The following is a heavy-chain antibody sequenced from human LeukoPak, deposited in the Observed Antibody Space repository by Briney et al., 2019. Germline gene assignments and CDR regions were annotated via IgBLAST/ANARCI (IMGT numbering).Heavy chain of an antibody. CDR1: GFTFSSYG. CDR2: ISYDGSNK. J-gene: IGHJ6*02. D-gene: IGHD6-13*01. Sequence: PGGSLRLSCAASGFTFSSYGMHWVRQAPGKGLEWVAVISYDGSNKYYADSVKGRFTISRDNSKNTLYLQTNSLRAEDTAVYHCAKGYSSSWYGGMDVWGQGTTVTVSS. V-gene: IGHV3-30*18. CDR3: AKGYSSSWYGGMDV.